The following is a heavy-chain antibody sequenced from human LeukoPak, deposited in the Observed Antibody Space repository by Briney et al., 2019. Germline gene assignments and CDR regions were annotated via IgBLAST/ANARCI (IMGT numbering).Heavy chain of an antibody. Sequence: PSETLSLTCTVSGGSIGSYYWSWIRQPPGKGLEWIGYIYYTGTTTYNPSLKSRVTISLDTSKNQFSLKLTSMTAADTAVYYCARAYSYGLIHDAFDIWGQGTMVTVSS. CDR2: IYYTGTT. V-gene: IGHV4-59*01. D-gene: IGHD5-18*01. CDR1: GGSIGSYY. CDR3: ARAYSYGLIHDAFDI. J-gene: IGHJ3*02.